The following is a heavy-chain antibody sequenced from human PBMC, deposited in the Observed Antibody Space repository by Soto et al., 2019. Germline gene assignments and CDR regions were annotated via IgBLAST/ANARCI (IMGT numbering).Heavy chain of an antibody. J-gene: IGHJ4*02. CDR2: IYYSGST. Sequence: PSETLSLTCTVSGGSISSSSYYWGWIRQPPGKGLEWIGSIYYSGSTYYNPSLKSRVTISVDTSKNQFSLKLSSVTAADTAVYYCARHLSYCSGGSCYDYFDYWGQGTLVTVSS. CDR1: GGSISSSSYY. D-gene: IGHD2-15*01. V-gene: IGHV4-39*01. CDR3: ARHLSYCSGGSCYDYFDY.